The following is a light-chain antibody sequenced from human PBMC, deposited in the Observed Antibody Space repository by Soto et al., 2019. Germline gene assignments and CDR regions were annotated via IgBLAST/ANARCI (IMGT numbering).Light chain of an antibody. CDR3: QSYDSGVSASV. V-gene: IGLV1-47*02. CDR1: SSNIGSNY. J-gene: IGLJ2*01. Sequence: QSVLTQPPSASGTPGQRVTISCSGSSSNIGSNYVYWYQQLPGTAPKLLIYSDVNRPSGVPYRFSASKSGTSASLTITGLQTEDEAHYYCQSYDSGVSASVFGGGTKLTVL. CDR2: SDV.